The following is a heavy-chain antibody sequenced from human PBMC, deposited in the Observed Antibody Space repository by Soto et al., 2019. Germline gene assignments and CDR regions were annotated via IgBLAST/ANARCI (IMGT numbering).Heavy chain of an antibody. J-gene: IGHJ4*02. CDR2: ISYSGST. CDR3: ARGPRVPAPIIFFDY. D-gene: IGHD2-2*02. Sequence: SETLSLTCTVSGGSISTFYWTWIRQPPGKGLEWIGYISYSGSTNYNPSLKSRVTISVDTSKNQFSLKLNSVTAADTAVYYCARGPRVPAPIIFFDYWGQGTLVTVSS. V-gene: IGHV4-59*01. CDR1: GGSISTFY.